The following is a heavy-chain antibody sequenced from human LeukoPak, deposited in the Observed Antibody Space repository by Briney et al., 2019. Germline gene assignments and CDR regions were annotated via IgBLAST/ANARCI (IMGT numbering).Heavy chain of an antibody. V-gene: IGHV4-59*01. CDR2: IYYSGST. D-gene: IGHD2-2*01. J-gene: IGHJ4*02. CDR1: GGSISSYY. CDR3: ARGPYCSSTSCWKEEAFGFDY. Sequence: TSSETLSLTCTVSGGSISSYYWSWIRQPPGKGLEWIGYIYYSGSTNYNPSLKSRVTISVDTSKNQFSLKLSSVTAADTAVYYCARGPYCSSTSCWKEEAFGFDYWGQGTLVTVSS.